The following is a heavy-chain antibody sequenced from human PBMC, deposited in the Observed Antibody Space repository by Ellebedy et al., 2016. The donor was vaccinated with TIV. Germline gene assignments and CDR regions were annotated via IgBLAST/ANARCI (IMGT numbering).Heavy chain of an antibody. D-gene: IGHD7-27*01. CDR2: ISGSGLTI. J-gene: IGHJ3*02. CDR3: ARDMAWGNERVNDALDI. CDR1: GFTFTPYA. Sequence: GGSLRLSCAASGFTFTPYAMNWVRQAPGKGLEWISYISGSGLTISYADSVKGRFTISRDNAKNSLFLQMSSLTAEDTAVYYCARDMAWGNERVNDALDIWGQGTMVTVSP. V-gene: IGHV3-48*04.